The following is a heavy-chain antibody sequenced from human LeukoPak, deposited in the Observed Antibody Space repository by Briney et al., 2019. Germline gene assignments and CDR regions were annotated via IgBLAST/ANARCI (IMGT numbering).Heavy chain of an antibody. CDR2: ISYDGSNK. CDR1: GFTFSSYG. D-gene: IGHD3-10*01. Sequence: GGSLRLSCAASGFTFSSYGMHWVRQAPGKGLEWVAVISYDGSNKYYADSVKGRFTISRDNSKNTLYLQMNSLRAEDTAVYYCAKDLTDLPYYYGSGSSPFDYWGQGTLVTVSS. CDR3: AKDLTDLPYYYGSGSSPFDY. J-gene: IGHJ4*02. V-gene: IGHV3-30*18.